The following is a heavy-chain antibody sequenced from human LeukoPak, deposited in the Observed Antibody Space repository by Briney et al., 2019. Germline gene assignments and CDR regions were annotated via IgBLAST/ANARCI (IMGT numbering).Heavy chain of an antibody. CDR2: IYPGDSDT. Sequence: GESLNISCKRSGYSFTSYWIGWVRQMPGKGLEWMGIIYPGDSDTRYSPSFQGQVTISADKSISTAYLQWSSLKASDTAMYYCARSYDSSGYYQYYFDYWGQGTLVTASS. CDR1: GYSFTSYW. J-gene: IGHJ4*02. D-gene: IGHD3-22*01. V-gene: IGHV5-51*01. CDR3: ARSYDSSGYYQYYFDY.